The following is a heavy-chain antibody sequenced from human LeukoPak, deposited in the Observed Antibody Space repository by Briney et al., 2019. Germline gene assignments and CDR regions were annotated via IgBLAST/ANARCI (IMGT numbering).Heavy chain of an antibody. CDR2: IYYSGST. D-gene: IGHD3-3*01. J-gene: IGHJ4*02. Sequence: KPSETLSLTCTVSGGSISSSSYYWSWIRQPPGKGLEWIGSIYYSGSTYYNPSLKSRVTISVDTSKNQFSLKLSSVTAADTAVYYCARHSKSFWRAYFDYWGQGTLVTVSS. CDR1: GGSISSSSYY. CDR3: ARHSKSFWRAYFDY. V-gene: IGHV4-39*01.